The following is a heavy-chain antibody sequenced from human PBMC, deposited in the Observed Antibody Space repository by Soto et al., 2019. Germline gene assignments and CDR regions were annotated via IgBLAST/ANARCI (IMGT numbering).Heavy chain of an antibody. Sequence: GGSLRLSCAASGFTFSIYDMHWVRPAPGKGLEWVALISYDGRNKFYSDSVKGRFTISRDNPKNTLYLQMNSLRGEDTAVYYCAALEYSSSSGLDYWGQGSLVTVSS. CDR2: ISYDGRNK. V-gene: IGHV3-30*03. D-gene: IGHD6-6*01. J-gene: IGHJ4*02. CDR3: AALEYSSSSGLDY. CDR1: GFTFSIYD.